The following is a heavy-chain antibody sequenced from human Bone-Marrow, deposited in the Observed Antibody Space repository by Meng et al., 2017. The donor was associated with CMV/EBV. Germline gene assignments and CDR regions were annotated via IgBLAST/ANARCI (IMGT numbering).Heavy chain of an antibody. Sequence: GGSLRLSCTGSGFTFSSYWMSWVRQAPGKGLEWVANIRQDGSEKHYVDSVKGRFTISRDNTKNSLYLEMNTLRAEDTAVYHCAKDQGLDFWSGDFDYWGQGTLVTVSS. J-gene: IGHJ4*02. CDR1: GFTFSSYW. D-gene: IGHD3-3*01. CDR3: AKDQGLDFWSGDFDY. CDR2: IRQDGSEK. V-gene: IGHV3-7*01.